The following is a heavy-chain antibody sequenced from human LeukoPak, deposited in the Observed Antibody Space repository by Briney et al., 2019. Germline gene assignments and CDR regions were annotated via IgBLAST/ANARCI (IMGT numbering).Heavy chain of an antibody. J-gene: IGHJ4*02. CDR2: IKQDGSEK. V-gene: IGHV3-7*01. CDR1: GFTFSNYW. D-gene: IGHD3-22*01. Sequence: GGSLRLSCAASGFTFSNYWMGWVRQAPGKGLEWVANIKQDGSEKYYVDSVKGRFTISRNHAKNSLFLQMNSLRAEDTAVYYCARDSSGYYPNYYFDYWGQGTLVTVSS. CDR3: ARDSSGYYPNYYFDY.